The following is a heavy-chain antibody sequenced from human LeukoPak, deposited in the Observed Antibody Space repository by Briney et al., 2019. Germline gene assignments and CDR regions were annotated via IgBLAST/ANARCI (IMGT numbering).Heavy chain of an antibody. J-gene: IGHJ4*02. D-gene: IGHD4-17*01. V-gene: IGHV3-30*04. CDR2: ISNDGSNK. CDR3: ARDRGDYGDYPDY. CDR1: GFTFSSYA. Sequence: PGRSLRLSCAASGFTFSSYAMYWVRQAPGKGLEWVAVISNDGSNKYYADSVKGRFTISRDNSKNTLYLQMNSLRAEDTAVYYCARDRGDYGDYPDYWGQGTLVTVSS.